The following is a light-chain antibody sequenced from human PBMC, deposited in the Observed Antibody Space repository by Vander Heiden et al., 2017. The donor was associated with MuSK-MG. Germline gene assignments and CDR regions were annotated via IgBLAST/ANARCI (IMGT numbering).Light chain of an antibody. CDR1: QSVSSN. J-gene: IGKJ4*01. CDR3: QQHDNWPPIT. CDR2: GAS. V-gene: IGKV3-15*01. Sequence: EVVMTQSQATLSVSPGERATLSCRASQSVSSNLAWYQQKPGQAPRLLIYGASTRATDNPDRFSGSGYGTEFTLTISSRQSEDFAVYYCQQHDNWPPITFGGGTKVDIK.